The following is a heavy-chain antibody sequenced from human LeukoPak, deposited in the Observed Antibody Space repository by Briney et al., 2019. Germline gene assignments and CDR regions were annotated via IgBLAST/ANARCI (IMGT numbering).Heavy chain of an antibody. D-gene: IGHD3-22*01. CDR3: ARAVRPDYYDSSGYNPFDY. J-gene: IGHJ4*02. CDR1: GYTFTSYY. V-gene: IGHV1-46*01. Sequence: ASVKVSCKASGYTFTSYYMRWVRQAPGQGLEWMGIINPSGGSTSYAQKFQGRVTMTRDTSTSTVYMELSSLRSEDTAVYYCARAVRPDYYDSSGYNPFDYWGQGTLVTVSS. CDR2: INPSGGST.